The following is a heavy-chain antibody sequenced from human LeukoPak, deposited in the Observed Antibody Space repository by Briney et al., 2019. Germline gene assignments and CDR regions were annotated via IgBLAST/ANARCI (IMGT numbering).Heavy chain of an antibody. CDR2: IKQDGSEK. J-gene: IGHJ4*02. D-gene: IGHD6-13*01. Sequence: GSLRLSCAASGFTFSSGWMSWALQAPGKGLEWVANIKQDGSEKYYVDSVKGRFTISRDNAKNSLYLQMNSLRAEDTAVYYCARDGQQLGFWGQGTLVTVSS. CDR3: ARDGQQLGF. V-gene: IGHV3-7*04. CDR1: GFTFSSGW.